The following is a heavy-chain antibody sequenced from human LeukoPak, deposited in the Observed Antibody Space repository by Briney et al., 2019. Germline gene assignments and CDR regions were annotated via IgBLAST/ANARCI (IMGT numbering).Heavy chain of an antibody. CDR3: ARRRGYSYGPVDY. CDR1: GYSFTSYW. D-gene: IGHD5-18*01. J-gene: IGHJ4*02. CDR2: IYPGDSDT. Sequence: GESLKISCKGSGYSFTSYWIGWVRLMPGKGLEWMGIIYPGDSDTTYSPSFQGQVTISADKSISTAYLQWSSLKASDTAMYYCARRRGYSYGPVDYWGQGTLVTVSS. V-gene: IGHV5-51*01.